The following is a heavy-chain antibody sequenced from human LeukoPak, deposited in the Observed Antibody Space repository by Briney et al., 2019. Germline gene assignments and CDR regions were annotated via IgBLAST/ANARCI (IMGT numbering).Heavy chain of an antibody. J-gene: IGHJ4*02. CDR2: IKSDGTST. V-gene: IGHV3-74*01. CDR1: GFTFSSYG. CDR3: TREGDSGSYFYCFDY. D-gene: IGHD1-26*01. Sequence: GGSLRLSCAASGFTFSSYGMHWVRQAPGKGLVWVSRIKSDGTSTSYADSVKGRFTISRDNAKNTLYLQMNSLRAEDTAVYYCTREGDSGSYFYCFDYWGQGTLVTVSS.